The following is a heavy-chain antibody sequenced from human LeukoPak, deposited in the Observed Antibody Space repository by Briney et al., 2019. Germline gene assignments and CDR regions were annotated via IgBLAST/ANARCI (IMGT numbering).Heavy chain of an antibody. CDR3: VRGYCSISTCRRLDY. D-gene: IGHD2-2*01. J-gene: IGHJ4*02. V-gene: IGHV5-51*01. CDR2: IYPGGSDT. CDR1: GYSFSSYW. Sequence: GESLKISFKGSGYSFSSYWIAWVRQMPGKGLEWIGFIYPGGSDTRYSPSFQGQVTISADKSITTAYLQWSSLKASDTAMYYCVRGYCSISTCRRLDYWGQGTLVTVSS.